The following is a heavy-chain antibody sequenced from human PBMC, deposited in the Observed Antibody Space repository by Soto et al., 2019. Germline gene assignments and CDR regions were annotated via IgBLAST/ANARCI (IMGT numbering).Heavy chain of an antibody. V-gene: IGHV4-59*08. D-gene: IGHD1-1*01. J-gene: IGHJ6*03. CDR2: IYYSGST. CDR1: GGSISSYY. Sequence: XXTLSLPFTVSGGSISSYYWRWILQPPGKGLEWIGYIYYSGSTNYNPSPKSRVTISVDTSKNQFSLKLSSVTAADTAVYYCARRYKTYYYYYMDVWGKGTTVTVSS. CDR3: ARRYKTYYYYYMDV.